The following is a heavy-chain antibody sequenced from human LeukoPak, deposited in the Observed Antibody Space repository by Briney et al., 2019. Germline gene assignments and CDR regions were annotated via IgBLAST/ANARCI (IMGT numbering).Heavy chain of an antibody. Sequence: GGSLRLSCAASGFTFSSYAMHWVRQAPGKGLEWVAVISYDGSNKYYADSVKGRFTISRDNSKNTLYLQMNSLRAEDTAVYYCARMGDILTGYPVDYWGQGTLVTVSS. CDR3: ARMGDILTGYPVDY. V-gene: IGHV3-30-3*01. CDR2: ISYDGSNK. D-gene: IGHD3-9*01. CDR1: GFTFSSYA. J-gene: IGHJ4*02.